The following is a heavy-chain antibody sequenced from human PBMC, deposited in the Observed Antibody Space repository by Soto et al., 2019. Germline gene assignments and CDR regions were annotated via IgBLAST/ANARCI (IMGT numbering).Heavy chain of an antibody. CDR2: IYYSGST. Sequence: PSETLSLTCTVSGDSIGSYYWSWIRQPPGKGLEWIGYIYYSGSTNYNPSLKSRVTISIDTSKNQFSLSLNSVTAADTAVYYCARGMVGYTWNYRWFDPWGQGTLVTVPS. V-gene: IGHV4-59*01. D-gene: IGHD1-7*01. CDR3: ARGMVGYTWNYRWFDP. CDR1: GDSIGSYY. J-gene: IGHJ5*02.